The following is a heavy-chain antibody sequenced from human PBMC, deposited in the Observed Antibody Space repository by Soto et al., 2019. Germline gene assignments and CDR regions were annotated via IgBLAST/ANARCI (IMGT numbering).Heavy chain of an antibody. Sequence: EVQLVESGGGLVQPGGSLRLSCAASGFTVSTYYMNWVRQAQGEGLEWVSVVYSGGTTYYADSVRGRFTISRDNSNSTLFLQMNSLRAEDTAVYYCARGRSEASDFDSWGQGTLVTVSS. D-gene: IGHD3-10*01. J-gene: IGHJ4*02. CDR1: GFTVSTYY. CDR3: ARGRSEASDFDS. V-gene: IGHV3-66*01. CDR2: VYSGGTT.